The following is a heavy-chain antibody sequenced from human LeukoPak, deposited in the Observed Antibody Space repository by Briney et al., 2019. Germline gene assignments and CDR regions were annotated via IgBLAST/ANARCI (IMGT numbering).Heavy chain of an antibody. D-gene: IGHD3-9*01. J-gene: IGHJ3*02. V-gene: IGHV3-11*06. CDR3: ARVDYDILTGRRVDAFDI. Sequence: GGSLRLSCAASGFTFSDYYMSWIRQAPGKGLEWVSYISSSSSYTNYADSVKGRFTISRDNAKNSLYLQMNSLRAEDTAVYYCARVDYDILTGRRVDAFDIWGQGTMVTVSS. CDR2: ISSSSSYT. CDR1: GFTFSDYY.